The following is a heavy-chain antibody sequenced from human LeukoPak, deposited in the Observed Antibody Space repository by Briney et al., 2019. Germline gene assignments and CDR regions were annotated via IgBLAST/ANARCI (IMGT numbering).Heavy chain of an antibody. D-gene: IGHD2-2*01. Sequence: GGSLRLSCAASGFTFSSYAMRWVRHAPGRGLEWVSDFSGSGGRTYYADSVKGRFTISRDNSKNTLYLQMNSLRAEDTAVYYCAKSGYIVVVPGALDYWGQGTLVTVSS. V-gene: IGHV3-23*01. CDR1: GFTFSSYA. CDR3: AKSGYIVVVPGALDY. CDR2: FSGSGGRT. J-gene: IGHJ4*02.